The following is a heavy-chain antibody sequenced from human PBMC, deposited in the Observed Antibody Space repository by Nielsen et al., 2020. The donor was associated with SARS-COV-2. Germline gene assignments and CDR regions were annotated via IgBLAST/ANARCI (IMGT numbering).Heavy chain of an antibody. CDR3: ARDRRYSSGPLDY. Sequence: LSLTCAASGFTFSSYGMHWVRQAPGKGLEWVAVIWYDGSNKYYADSVKGRFTISRDNSKNTLYLQMNSLRAEDTAVYYCARDRRYSSGPLDYWGQGTLVTVSS. CDR2: IWYDGSNK. CDR1: GFTFSSYG. J-gene: IGHJ4*02. D-gene: IGHD6-19*01. V-gene: IGHV3-33*01.